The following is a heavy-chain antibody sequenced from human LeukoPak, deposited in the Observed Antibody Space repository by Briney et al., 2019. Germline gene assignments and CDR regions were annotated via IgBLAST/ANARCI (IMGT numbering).Heavy chain of an antibody. CDR2: IYSGGST. V-gene: IGHV3-66*01. CDR1: GGSISRDY. D-gene: IGHD6-13*01. Sequence: PSETLSLTCTVSGGSISRDYWSWVRQAPGKGLEWVSVIYSGGSTYYADSVKGRFTISRDNSKNTLYLQMNSLRAEDTAVYYCARDPRTIAAARGYWGQGTLVTVSS. CDR3: ARDPRTIAAARGY. J-gene: IGHJ4*02.